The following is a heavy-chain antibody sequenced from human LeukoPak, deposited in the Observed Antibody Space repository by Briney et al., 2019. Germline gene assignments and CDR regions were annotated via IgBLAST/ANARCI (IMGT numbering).Heavy chain of an antibody. CDR1: GFTVSSNE. Sequence: GGSLRLSCAASGFTVSSNEMSWVRQAPGKGLEWVSSISGGSTYYADSRKGRFTISRDNAKNSLYLQMNSLRAEDTAVYYCARVIQQWLVFDYWGQGTLVTVSS. CDR3: ARVIQQWLVFDY. J-gene: IGHJ4*02. V-gene: IGHV3-38-3*01. CDR2: ISGGST. D-gene: IGHD6-19*01.